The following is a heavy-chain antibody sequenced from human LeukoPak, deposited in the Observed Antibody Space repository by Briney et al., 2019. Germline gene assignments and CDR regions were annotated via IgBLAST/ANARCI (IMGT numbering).Heavy chain of an antibody. CDR1: GGSISSYY. J-gene: IGHJ5*02. Sequence: PSETPSLTCTVSGGSISSYYWSWIRQPPGKGLEWIGYIYYSGSTNYNPSLKSRVTISVDTSKNQFSLKLSSVTAADTAVYYCARVMRYGDYSRWFDPWGQGTLVTVSS. D-gene: IGHD4-17*01. CDR2: IYYSGST. CDR3: ARVMRYGDYSRWFDP. V-gene: IGHV4-59*01.